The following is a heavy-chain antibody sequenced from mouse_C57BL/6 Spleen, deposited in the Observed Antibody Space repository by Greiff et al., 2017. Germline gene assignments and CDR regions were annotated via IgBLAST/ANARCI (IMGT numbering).Heavy chain of an antibody. J-gene: IGHJ2*01. Sequence: QVQLQQPGAELVMPGASVKLSCKASGYTFTSYWMHWVKQRPGQGLEWIGEIDPSDSYTNYNQKFKGKSTLTVDKSSSTAYMQLSSLTSEDSAVYYCARSGTPFDDWGQGTTLTVSS. CDR2: IDPSDSYT. CDR1: GYTFTSYW. V-gene: IGHV1-69*01. D-gene: IGHD4-1*01. CDR3: ARSGTPFDD.